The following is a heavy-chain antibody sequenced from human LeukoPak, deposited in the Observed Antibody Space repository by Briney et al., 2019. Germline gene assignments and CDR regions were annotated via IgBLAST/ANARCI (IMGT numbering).Heavy chain of an antibody. Sequence: ASVKVSCKASGYTFTGYYMHWVRQAPGQGLEWMGWINPKSGGTNYAQKFQGRVTMTRDTSISTAYMELGGLRSDDTAVYYCATGASDSGFDYWGQGTLVTVSS. CDR3: ATGASDSGFDY. D-gene: IGHD4/OR15-4a*01. CDR1: GYTFTGYY. J-gene: IGHJ4*02. V-gene: IGHV1-2*02. CDR2: INPKSGGT.